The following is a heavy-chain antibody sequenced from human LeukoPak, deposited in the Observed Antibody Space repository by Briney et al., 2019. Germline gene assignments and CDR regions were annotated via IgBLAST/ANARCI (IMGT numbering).Heavy chain of an antibody. D-gene: IGHD3-10*01. V-gene: IGHV1-18*01. CDR2: ISAYNGNT. Sequence: WASVKVSCKASGYTFTSYGISWVRQAPGQGLEWMGWISAYNGNTNYAQKLQGRVTMTTDTSTSTAYMELRSLRSDDTAVYYCARVAATWFGPRENYFDYWGQGTLVTVSS. CDR1: GYTFTSYG. J-gene: IGHJ4*02. CDR3: ARVAATWFGPRENYFDY.